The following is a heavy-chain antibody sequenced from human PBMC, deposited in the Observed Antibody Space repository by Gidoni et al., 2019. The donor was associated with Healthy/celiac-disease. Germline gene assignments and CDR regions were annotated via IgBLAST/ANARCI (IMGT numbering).Heavy chain of an antibody. V-gene: IGHV3-21*01. J-gene: IGHJ4*02. Sequence: EVQLVESGGCLVKPGGSLILSCAASGFTFSRYSMNWVSQAPGKVLAWVSYISRSSSYIYYADSVKGRLNIYRDNAKNSLYLKMNSLRAEDTAVYYCARDVAATIPRPYYFDYWGQGTLVTVSS. CDR2: ISRSSSYI. CDR3: ARDVAATIPRPYYFDY. CDR1: GFTFSRYS. D-gene: IGHD6-13*01.